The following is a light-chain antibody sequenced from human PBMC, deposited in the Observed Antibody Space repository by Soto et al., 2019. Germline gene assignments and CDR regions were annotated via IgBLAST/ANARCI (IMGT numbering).Light chain of an antibody. Sequence: DVVMTQSPLSLPVTLGQPASISCRSSQSLVFIDGNTYLNWFQQRPSQSPRRLIYKVSDRNSGVPDRLSSSGSGTDFTLKISRVEAEDVGVYYCMQGTHTPPTLGQGTKLEIK. CDR2: KVS. CDR1: QSLVFIDGNTY. J-gene: IGKJ2*01. CDR3: MQGTHTPPT. V-gene: IGKV2-30*01.